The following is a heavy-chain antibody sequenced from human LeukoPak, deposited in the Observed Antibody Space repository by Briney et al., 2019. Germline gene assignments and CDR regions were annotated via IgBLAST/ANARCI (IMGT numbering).Heavy chain of an antibody. J-gene: IGHJ4*02. CDR1: GFNFSSYW. CDR3: AFWSGQACFDY. Sequence: GGSLRLSCAASGFNFSSYWMSCVRQAPGKGLEWVANIKEDGSEKYYVDSVKGRFTISRDNARNSQFLQMNSLRAEDTAVYYCAFWSGQACFDYWGQGTLVTVSS. D-gene: IGHD3-3*01. CDR2: IKEDGSEK. V-gene: IGHV3-7*01.